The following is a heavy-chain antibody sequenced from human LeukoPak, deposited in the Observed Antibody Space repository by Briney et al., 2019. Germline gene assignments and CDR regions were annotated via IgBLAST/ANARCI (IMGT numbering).Heavy chain of an antibody. V-gene: IGHV3-11*04. D-gene: IGHD1-1*01. Sequence: PGGSLRLSCAASGFTFSDYYMSWLRQAPGKGLEWVSYISSSGSTIYYADSVKGRFTISRDNAKNSLYLQMNSLRAEDTAVYYCAREYRNDEIYFDYWGQGTLVTVSS. CDR1: GFTFSDYY. J-gene: IGHJ4*02. CDR3: AREYRNDEIYFDY. CDR2: ISSSGSTI.